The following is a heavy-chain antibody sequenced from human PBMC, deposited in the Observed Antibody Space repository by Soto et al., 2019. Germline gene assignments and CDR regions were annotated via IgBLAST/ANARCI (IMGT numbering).Heavy chain of an antibody. J-gene: IGHJ5*02. V-gene: IGHV3-30-3*01. CDR1: GFTFDTYE. CDR2: ISFAGTND. CDR3: ARDMNWLDP. Sequence: QMQLVQSGGGVVQPGRSLRLSCAASGFTFDTYEMNWVRQAPGKGLEWVAMISFAGTNDYYADSVKGRFTISRDNSNNTLFLHMNSLRVEDTAVYYCARDMNWLDPWGKGSLVTVAS.